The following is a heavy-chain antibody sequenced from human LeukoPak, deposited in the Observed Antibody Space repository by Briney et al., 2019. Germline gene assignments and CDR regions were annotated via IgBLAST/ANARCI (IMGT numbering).Heavy chain of an antibody. J-gene: IGHJ4*02. D-gene: IGHD3-10*01. CDR3: ARDFTRGAPDYLDQ. CDR2: IGYGGVNK. CDR1: GFTFSSYP. V-gene: IGHV3-30*04. Sequence: GRSLRLSCAASGFTFSSYPMHWVRQAPGKGLEWVAVIGYGGVNKFYTDSVKGRFTISRDDTKNTLYLQMDSLRAEDTAVYYSARDFTRGAPDYLDQWGQGTLVTVSS.